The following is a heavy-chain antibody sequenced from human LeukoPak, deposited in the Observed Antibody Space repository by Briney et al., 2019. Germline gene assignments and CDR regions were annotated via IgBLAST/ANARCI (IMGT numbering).Heavy chain of an antibody. Sequence: ASVKVSCKASGYTFTSYYMHWVRQAPGQGLEWMGWINPNSGGTNYAQKFQGRVTMTRDTSISTAYMELSRLRSDDTAVYYCARDRPYSSSWGITCNWFDPWGQGTLVTVSS. CDR1: GYTFTSYY. D-gene: IGHD6-13*01. CDR3: ARDRPYSSSWGITCNWFDP. J-gene: IGHJ5*02. V-gene: IGHV1-2*02. CDR2: INPNSGGT.